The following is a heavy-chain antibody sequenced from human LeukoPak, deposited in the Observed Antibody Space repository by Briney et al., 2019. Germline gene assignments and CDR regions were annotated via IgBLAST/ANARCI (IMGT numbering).Heavy chain of an antibody. Sequence: SETLSLTRTVSGGSISSSSYYWGWIRQPPGKGLEWIGSIYYSGSTYYNPSLKSRVTISVDTSKNQFSLKLSSVTAADTAVYYCARRRSPGIAAAGRKYYFDYWGQGTLVTVSS. D-gene: IGHD6-13*01. CDR1: GGSISSSSYY. CDR2: IYYSGST. V-gene: IGHV4-39*01. J-gene: IGHJ4*02. CDR3: ARRRSPGIAAAGRKYYFDY.